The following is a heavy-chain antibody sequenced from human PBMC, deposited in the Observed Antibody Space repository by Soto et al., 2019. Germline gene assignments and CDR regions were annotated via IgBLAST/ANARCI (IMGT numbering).Heavy chain of an antibody. CDR2: ISGGGDGT. CDR1: GFTFYNYA. D-gene: IGHD2-8*01. V-gene: IGHV3-23*01. J-gene: IGHJ3*01. CDR3: EKKGLGSLATYCTTGDFHYAFDV. Sequence: EVQLLESGGGLVRPGGSLRLSCAASGFTFYNYAMNWVRQAPGKGLEWVSTISGGGDGTYYADSVKGRFTISRDNSRNTVYLQMNSLRAEDTAVYYCEKKGLGSLATYCTTGDFHYAFDVWGQGTLVTVSS.